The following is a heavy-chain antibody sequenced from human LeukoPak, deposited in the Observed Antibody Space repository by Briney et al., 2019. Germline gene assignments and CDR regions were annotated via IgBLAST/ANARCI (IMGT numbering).Heavy chain of an antibody. V-gene: IGHV3-33*01. D-gene: IGHD5-12*01. Sequence: GGSLRLSCAASGFTFSSYGMHWVRQAPGKGLEWVAVIWYDGSNKYYADSVKGRFTISRDNYKNTLYLQMNSLRAEDTAVYYCARGPDGYDPNYFDYWGQGTLVTVSS. J-gene: IGHJ4*02. CDR1: GFTFSSYG. CDR3: ARGPDGYDPNYFDY. CDR2: IWYDGSNK.